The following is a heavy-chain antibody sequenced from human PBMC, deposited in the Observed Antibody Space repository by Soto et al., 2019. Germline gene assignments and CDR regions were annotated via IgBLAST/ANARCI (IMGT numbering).Heavy chain of an antibody. CDR2: IYHSGST. Sequence: SETLSLTCAVSGGSISSSNWWSWVRQPPGKGLERIGEIYHSGSTNYNPSLKSRATISVDKSKRQFSLKLSSVNAADTAVYYCTMRATVTNYYYYYGMDVWGQGTTVTVSS. CDR3: TMRATVTNYYYYYGMDV. CDR1: GGSISSSNW. D-gene: IGHD4-4*01. J-gene: IGHJ6*02. V-gene: IGHV4-4*02.